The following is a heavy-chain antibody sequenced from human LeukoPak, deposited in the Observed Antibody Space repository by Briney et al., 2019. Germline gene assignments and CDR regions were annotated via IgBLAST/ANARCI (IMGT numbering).Heavy chain of an antibody. CDR2: INPNSGGT. D-gene: IGHD1-26*01. Sequence: GASVKVSCKASGYTFTGYHMHWVRQAPGQGLEWMGWINPNSGGTNYAQKFQGRVTMTRDTSISTAYMELSRLRSDDTAVYYCARDPYSGSLYFDYWGQGTLVTVSS. CDR1: GYTFTGYH. V-gene: IGHV1-2*02. CDR3: ARDPYSGSLYFDY. J-gene: IGHJ4*02.